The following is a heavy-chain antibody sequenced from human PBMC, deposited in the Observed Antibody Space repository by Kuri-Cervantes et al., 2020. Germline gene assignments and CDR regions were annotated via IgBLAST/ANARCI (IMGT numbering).Heavy chain of an antibody. Sequence: ASVKVSCKASGYTFTSYYMHWVRQAPGQGLEWMGWISAYNGNTNYAQKFQGRVTMTRDTSISTAYMELSRLRSDDTAVYYCAREKVVVPAANSYYYYYYGMDVWGQGTTVTVSS. CDR3: AREKVVVPAANSYYYYYYGMDV. D-gene: IGHD2-2*01. CDR1: GYTFTSYY. V-gene: IGHV1-2*02. CDR2: ISAYNGNT. J-gene: IGHJ6*02.